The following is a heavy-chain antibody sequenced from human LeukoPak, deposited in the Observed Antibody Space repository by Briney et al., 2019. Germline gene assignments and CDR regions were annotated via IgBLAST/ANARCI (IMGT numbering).Heavy chain of an antibody. CDR1: GGSIISYY. CDR2: IHSSGKT. CDR3: TRSFPGIVGAADF. J-gene: IGHJ4*02. V-gene: IGHV4-59*01. Sequence: PSETLSLTCTVSGGSIISYYWSWIRQSPQKGLEWIAYIHSSGKTNYNPSLKSRVTISVDTSKNQFSLKVTSMTAADTGVYYCTRSFPGIVGAADFWGQGTLVTVSS. D-gene: IGHD1-26*01.